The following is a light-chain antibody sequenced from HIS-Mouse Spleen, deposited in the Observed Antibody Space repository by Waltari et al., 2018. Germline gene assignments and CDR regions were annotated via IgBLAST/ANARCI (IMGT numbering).Light chain of an antibody. Sequence: QSALTQPASVSGSPGQSITISCTGTSRDVGGYNYVPWYQQHPGKAPKLMIYEVSNRPSGVSNRFSGSKSGNTASLTISGLQAEDEADYYCSSYTSSCTPYVFGTGTKVTVL. CDR3: SSYTSSCTPYV. V-gene: IGLV2-14*01. CDR1: SRDVGGYNY. CDR2: EVS. J-gene: IGLJ1*01.